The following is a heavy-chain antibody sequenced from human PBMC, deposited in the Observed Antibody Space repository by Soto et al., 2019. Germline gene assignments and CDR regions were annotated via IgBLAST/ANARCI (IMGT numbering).Heavy chain of an antibody. Sequence: SEPLSLTCTVSGGSINTFFWFWIRQSPMMVLELIGSISYSGRTYDNPSLQSRVTISIDASKNQFSLKLTSVTTADTSIYYCARRRASDYGGNHHPYYFDRWGQGTLVTVSS. CDR2: ISYSGRT. CDR3: ARRRASDYGGNHHPYYFDR. D-gene: IGHD4-17*01. V-gene: IGHV4-59*04. J-gene: IGHJ4*02. CDR1: GGSINTFF.